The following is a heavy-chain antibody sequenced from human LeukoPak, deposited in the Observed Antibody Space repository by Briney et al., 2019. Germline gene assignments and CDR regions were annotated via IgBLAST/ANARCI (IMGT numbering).Heavy chain of an antibody. V-gene: IGHV4-59*11. CDR2: IYYSGST. CDR3: ARDTHYYDRSGYYIDAFDI. Sequence: SETLSLTCTVAGGSISSHYWSWIRQSPGKGLEWIGYIYYSGSTNYNPSLKSRVTISVDTSKNQFSLKLSSVTAADTAVYYCARDTHYYDRSGYYIDAFDIWGQGTMVTVSS. CDR1: GGSISSHY. J-gene: IGHJ3*02. D-gene: IGHD3-22*01.